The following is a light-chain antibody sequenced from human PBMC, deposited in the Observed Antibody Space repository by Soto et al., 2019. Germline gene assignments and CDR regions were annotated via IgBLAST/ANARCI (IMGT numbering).Light chain of an antibody. CDR1: SSDAGGYNF. V-gene: IGLV2-14*01. Sequence: QSALTQPASVSGSPGQSIAISCTGTSSDAGGYNFVSWYQKHPGKAPKLLIYDVIDRPSGVSNRFSGSKSGNTASLTISGLQAEDEADYYCSSYTGSGTLVVFGGGTQLTVL. J-gene: IGLJ2*01. CDR3: SSYTGSGTLVV. CDR2: DVI.